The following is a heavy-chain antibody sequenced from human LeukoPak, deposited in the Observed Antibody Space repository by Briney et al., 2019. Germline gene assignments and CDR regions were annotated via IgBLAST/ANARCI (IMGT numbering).Heavy chain of an antibody. CDR2: ISSSSSYI. CDR3: ARPPVLDGTGDY. Sequence: GGSLRLSCAASGFTLSSYSMNWVRQAPGKGLEWVSSISSSSSYIYYADSVKGRFTISRDNAKNSLYLQMNSLRAEDTAVYYCARPPVLDGTGDYWGQGTLVTVSS. V-gene: IGHV3-21*01. D-gene: IGHD3-10*01. CDR1: GFTLSSYS. J-gene: IGHJ4*02.